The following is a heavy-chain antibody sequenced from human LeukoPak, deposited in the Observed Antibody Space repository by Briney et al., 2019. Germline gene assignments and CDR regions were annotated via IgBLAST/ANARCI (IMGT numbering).Heavy chain of an antibody. CDR2: ISAYNGNT. Sequence: GASVKVSCKASGYTFTSYGINWVRQAPGQGLEWMGWISAYNGNTNYAQKLQGRVTMTTDTSTSTAYMELRSLRSDDTAVYYCARGTTGTTFGGAFDIWGQGTMVTVSS. CDR3: ARGTTGTTFGGAFDI. J-gene: IGHJ3*02. D-gene: IGHD1-1*01. V-gene: IGHV1-18*01. CDR1: GYTFTSYG.